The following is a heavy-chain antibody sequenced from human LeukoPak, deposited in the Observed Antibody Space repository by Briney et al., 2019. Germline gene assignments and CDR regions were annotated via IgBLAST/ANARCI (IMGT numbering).Heavy chain of an antibody. J-gene: IGHJ4*02. Sequence: GGSLRLSCAASEFTFSSYWMSWVRQAPGKGLEWVASIKQDGSEKYYVDSVKGRVTISRDNAKNSLYLQMNSLRAEDTAVYYCARVFVAGYSDYWGQGTLVTVSS. CDR2: IKQDGSEK. V-gene: IGHV3-7*01. D-gene: IGHD1-1*01. CDR3: ARVFVAGYSDY. CDR1: EFTFSSYW.